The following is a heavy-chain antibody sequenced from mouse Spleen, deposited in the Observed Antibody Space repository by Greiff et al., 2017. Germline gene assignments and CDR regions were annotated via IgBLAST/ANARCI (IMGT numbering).Heavy chain of an antibody. CDR2: INPSSGYT. D-gene: IGHD1-1*01. Sequence: QVQLKQSGAELARPGASVKMSCKASGYTFTSYTMHWVKQRPGQGLEWIGYINPSSGYTKYNQKFKDKATLTADKSSSTAYMQLSSLTSEDSAVYYCARPYYGSSYEGFAYWGQGTLVTVSA. CDR3: ARPYYGSSYEGFAY. CDR1: GYTFTSYT. J-gene: IGHJ3*01. V-gene: IGHV1-4*01.